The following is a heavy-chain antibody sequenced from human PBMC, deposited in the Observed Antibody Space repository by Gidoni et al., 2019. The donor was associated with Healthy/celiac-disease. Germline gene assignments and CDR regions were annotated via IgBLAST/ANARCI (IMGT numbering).Heavy chain of an antibody. Sequence: FSSYAMHWVRQAPGKGLEWVAVISYDGSNKYYADSVKGRYTISRDNSKNTLYLQMNSLRAEDTAVYYCARDRDAFDIWGQGTMVTVSS. J-gene: IGHJ3*02. CDR1: FSSYA. CDR2: ISYDGSNK. V-gene: IGHV3-30-3*01. CDR3: ARDRDAFDI.